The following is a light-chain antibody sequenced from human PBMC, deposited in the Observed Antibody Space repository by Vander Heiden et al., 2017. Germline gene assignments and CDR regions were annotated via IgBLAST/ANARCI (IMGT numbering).Light chain of an antibody. Sequence: QSALTQPASVSGSPGQSITISCPGTSSDIGFDNHVSWYQQHPGKAPTLIIYEVSDRPSGVSDRFSASKSGNSASLTISGLQAEDEADYYCSAYTNRYTWIFGGGTKLTVL. V-gene: IGLV2-14*01. CDR1: SSDIGFDNH. CDR2: EVS. J-gene: IGLJ2*01. CDR3: SAYTNRYTWI.